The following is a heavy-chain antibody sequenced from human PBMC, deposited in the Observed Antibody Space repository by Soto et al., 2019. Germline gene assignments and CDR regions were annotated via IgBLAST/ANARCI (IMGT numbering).Heavy chain of an antibody. Sequence: QVQLVESGGGVVQPGRSLRLSCAASGFTFSSYAMHWVRQAPGKGLEWVAVISYDGSNKYYADSVKGRFTISRDNSKNTLYLQMNSLRAEDTAVYYCARGGELYYYDSSGSAQGSFDNWCQGTMVTVSS. V-gene: IGHV3-30-3*01. CDR2: ISYDGSNK. D-gene: IGHD3-22*01. CDR1: GFTFSSYA. CDR3: ARGGELYYYDSSGSAQGSFDN. J-gene: IGHJ3*02.